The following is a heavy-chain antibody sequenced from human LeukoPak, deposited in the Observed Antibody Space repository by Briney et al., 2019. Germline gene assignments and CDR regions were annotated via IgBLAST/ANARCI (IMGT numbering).Heavy chain of an antibody. CDR1: GGSISSHY. CDR3: ARALGYYYDSSGYRDAFDI. J-gene: IGHJ3*02. CDR2: IYYSGST. V-gene: IGHV4-59*11. Sequence: PSETLSLTCTVSGGSISSHYWSWIRQPPGKGLEWIGYIYYSGSTNYNPSLKSRVTISVDTSKNQFSLKLSSVTAADTAVYYCARALGYYYDSSGYRDAFDIWGQGTMVTVSS. D-gene: IGHD3-22*01.